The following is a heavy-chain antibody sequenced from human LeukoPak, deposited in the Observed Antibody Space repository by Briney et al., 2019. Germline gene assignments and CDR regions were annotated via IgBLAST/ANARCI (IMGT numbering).Heavy chain of an antibody. V-gene: IGHV3-7*01. CDR1: GFTFGTYW. CDR2: IKQDGSEE. D-gene: IGHD3-16*01. J-gene: IGHJ6*02. Sequence: GGSLRLSCAASGFTFGTYWMMWVRQAPGKGLEWVAKIKQDGSEEYYVDSVRGRFTISRDNAKNSLYLQMSNLSAADTAVYFCASGGGLGVTGQGATFTASS. CDR3: ASGGGLGV.